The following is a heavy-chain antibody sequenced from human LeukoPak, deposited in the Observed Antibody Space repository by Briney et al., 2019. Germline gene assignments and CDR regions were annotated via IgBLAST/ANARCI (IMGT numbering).Heavy chain of an antibody. CDR3: ARETAGGGSWQPFDY. V-gene: IGHV1-18*01. Sequence: GASVKVSCKASGYTLTSYGISWVRQAPGQGLEWMGWISPYNGDTNYAQKLQGRVTMTTDTSTSTVYMELRSLRSDDTAVYYCARETAGGGSWQPFDYWGQGTLVTVSS. CDR2: ISPYNGDT. J-gene: IGHJ4*02. D-gene: IGHD6-13*01. CDR1: GYTLTSYG.